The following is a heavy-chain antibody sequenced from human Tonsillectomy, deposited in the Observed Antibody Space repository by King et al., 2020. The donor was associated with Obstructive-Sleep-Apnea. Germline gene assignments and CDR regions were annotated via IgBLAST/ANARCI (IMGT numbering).Heavy chain of an antibody. Sequence: VQLQESGPGLVKPSQTLSLTCTVSGGSISSGGYYWSWIRQHPGKGLEWLGYIYYSGSTYYNPSLKSRVTISVDTSKNQFSLKLSSVTAADTALYYCARDHNSYGYAFDIWGQGTMVTVSS. CDR1: GGSISSGGYY. CDR2: IYYSGST. V-gene: IGHV4-31*03. D-gene: IGHD5-18*01. J-gene: IGHJ3*02. CDR3: ARDHNSYGYAFDI.